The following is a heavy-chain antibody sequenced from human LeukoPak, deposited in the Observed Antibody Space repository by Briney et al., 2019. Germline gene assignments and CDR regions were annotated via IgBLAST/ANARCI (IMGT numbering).Heavy chain of an antibody. V-gene: IGHV3-11*01. D-gene: IGHD6-13*01. Sequence: GGSLRLSCAASGFTFSDYYMSWIRQAPGKGLEWVSYISSSGSTIYYADSVKGRFTISRDNAKNSLYLQMNSLRAEDTAVYYCARDIGSSWYENAFDIWGQGTMVTVSS. J-gene: IGHJ3*02. CDR2: ISSSGSTI. CDR3: ARDIGSSWYENAFDI. CDR1: GFTFSDYY.